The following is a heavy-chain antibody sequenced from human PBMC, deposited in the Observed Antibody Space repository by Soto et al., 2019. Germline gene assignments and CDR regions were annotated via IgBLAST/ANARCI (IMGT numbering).Heavy chain of an antibody. Sequence: QVQLVQSGAEVKKPGSSVKVSCKASGGTFSSYAISWVRQAPGQGLEWMGGIIPIFGTANYAQKFQGRVTITADKSTSTAYMELSSLRSEDTAVYYCARDAGRGGSGTYYPNWFDPWGQGTLVTVSS. J-gene: IGHJ5*02. CDR1: GGTFSSYA. CDR3: ARDAGRGGSGTYYPNWFDP. V-gene: IGHV1-69*06. CDR2: IIPIFGTA. D-gene: IGHD2-15*01.